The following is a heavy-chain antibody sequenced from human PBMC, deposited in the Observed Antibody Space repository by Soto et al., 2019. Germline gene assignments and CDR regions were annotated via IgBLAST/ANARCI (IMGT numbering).Heavy chain of an antibody. Sequence: QVQLVQSGAEVKKPGSSVKVSCKASGGTFSSYTISWVRQAPGQGLEWMGRIIPILGIANYAQKFQGRGTITADKSTRSAXXGLSSRRSEDTAVYYCATTVLGYCSGGSGYHGMDVWGQGTTVTVSS. CDR3: ATTVLGYCSGGSGYHGMDV. D-gene: IGHD2-15*01. CDR2: IIPILGIA. V-gene: IGHV1-69*02. CDR1: GGTFSSYT. J-gene: IGHJ6*02.